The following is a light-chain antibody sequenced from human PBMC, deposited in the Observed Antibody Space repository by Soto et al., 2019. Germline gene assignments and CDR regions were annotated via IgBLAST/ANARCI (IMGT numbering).Light chain of an antibody. CDR1: QDINKN. V-gene: IGKV1-33*01. CDR2: DAS. Sequence: DIQMTQSPSSLSASVGDRVTITCQASQDINKNLIWYQQKPGKAPKLLIYDASDLETGVPSRFSGCGSGTSFTFTISSLQPEDFATYYCQQYESLPLTFGQGTRLEIK. J-gene: IGKJ5*01. CDR3: QQYESLPLT.